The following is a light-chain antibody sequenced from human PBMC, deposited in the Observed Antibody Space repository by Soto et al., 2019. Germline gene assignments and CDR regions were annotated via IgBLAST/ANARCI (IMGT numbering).Light chain of an antibody. V-gene: IGKV1-33*01. CDR2: DAS. CDR1: HDISTY. CDR3: QQYSDLRVFT. J-gene: IGKJ2*01. Sequence: DIQMTQSPSSLSASVGDRVTMTCQASHDISTYLNWYQQKSGEPPKLLIYDASNLETGVPSRFSGSGSWTDFTLTITSLQPEDIATYYCQQYSDLRVFTFGQGTKVEMK.